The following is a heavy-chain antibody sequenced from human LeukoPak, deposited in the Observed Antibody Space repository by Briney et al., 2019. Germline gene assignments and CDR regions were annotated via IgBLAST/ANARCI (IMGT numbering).Heavy chain of an antibody. D-gene: IGHD1-26*01. Sequence: ASVKVSCKASSYTFTRYGISWVRQAPRQGLEWMGWISGSNGNTNYAQKFQGRVSMTADTSTSTAYMELRSLRSDDTAVYYCARSGRGTYYYFDLWGQGTLVTVSS. CDR1: SYTFTRYG. CDR2: ISGSNGNT. V-gene: IGHV1-18*01. CDR3: ARSGRGTYYYFDL. J-gene: IGHJ4*02.